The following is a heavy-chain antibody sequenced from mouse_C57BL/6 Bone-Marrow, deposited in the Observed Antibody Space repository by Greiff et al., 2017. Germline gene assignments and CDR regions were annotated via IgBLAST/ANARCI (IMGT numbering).Heavy chain of an antibody. CDR1: GYTFTDYY. CDR3: ARDDGYLFAY. D-gene: IGHD2-3*01. Sequence: QVQLQQSGAELVRPGASVKLSCKASGYTFTDYYLNWVKQRPGQGLEWIARIYPCSGDTYYNEKFKGKATLTAEKSSSTAYMPLSSLTSEDSAVXFDARDDGYLFAYWGQGTLVTVSA. V-gene: IGHV1-76*01. J-gene: IGHJ3*01. CDR2: IYPCSGDT.